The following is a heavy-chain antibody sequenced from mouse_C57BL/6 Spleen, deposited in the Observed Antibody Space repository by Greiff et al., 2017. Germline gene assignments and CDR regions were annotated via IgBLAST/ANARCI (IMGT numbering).Heavy chain of an antibody. D-gene: IGHD4-1*01. Sequence: QVQLQQPGAELVRPGSSVKLSCKASGYTFTSYWLDWVKQRPGQGLEWIGNIYPSDSETHYNQKFKDKATLTVDKSSSTAYMQLSSLTSEDSAVYYCARWRTGTRGYYFDYWGQGTTLTVSP. CDR3: ARWRTGTRGYYFDY. J-gene: IGHJ2*01. V-gene: IGHV1-61*01. CDR1: GYTFTSYW. CDR2: IYPSDSET.